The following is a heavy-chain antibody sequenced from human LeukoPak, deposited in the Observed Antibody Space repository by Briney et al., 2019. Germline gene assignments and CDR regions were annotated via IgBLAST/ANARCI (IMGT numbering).Heavy chain of an antibody. CDR1: GGSISSYY. D-gene: IGHD5-18*01. CDR2: IYTSGST. J-gene: IGHJ6*03. CDR3: ARAVDTAMVTGHYYYYYMDV. V-gene: IGHV4-4*07. Sequence: SETLSLTCTVSGGSISSYYWSWIRQPAGKGLEWIGRIYTSGSTNYNPSLKSRVTISVDTSKNQFSLKLSSVTAADTAVYYCARAVDTAMVTGHYYYYYMDVWGKGTTVTVSS.